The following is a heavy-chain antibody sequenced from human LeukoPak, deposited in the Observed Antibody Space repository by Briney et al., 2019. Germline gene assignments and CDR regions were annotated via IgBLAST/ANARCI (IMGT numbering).Heavy chain of an antibody. CDR1: DFLVISNY. CDR2: LYSGGRS. V-gene: IGHV3-53*01. D-gene: IGHD3-10*01. CDR3: VRKSFGESVY. J-gene: IGHJ4*02. Sequence: GGSLRLSCAPYDFLVISNYMSWVRQPPGKGLEWVSLLYSGGRSYLADSVKGRFSISRDDSNNAVYLQMNSLRPEDTAVYYCVRKSFGESVYWGQGSLVAVSS.